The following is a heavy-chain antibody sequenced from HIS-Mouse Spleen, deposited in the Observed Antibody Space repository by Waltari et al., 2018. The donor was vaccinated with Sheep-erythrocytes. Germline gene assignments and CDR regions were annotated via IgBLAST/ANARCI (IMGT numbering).Heavy chain of an antibody. CDR3: ARGSPKVVTPTYFDY. V-gene: IGHV4-39*07. D-gene: IGHD2-21*02. CDR1: GGSISRSSYY. Sequence: QLQLQESGPGLVKPSETLSLTCTVSGGSISRSSYYWGWIRQPPGKGLEWIGSIYYSGSTYYNPSLKSRVTISVDTSKNQFSLKLSSVTAADTAVYYCARGSPKVVTPTYFDYWGQGTLVTVSS. CDR2: IYYSGST. J-gene: IGHJ4*02.